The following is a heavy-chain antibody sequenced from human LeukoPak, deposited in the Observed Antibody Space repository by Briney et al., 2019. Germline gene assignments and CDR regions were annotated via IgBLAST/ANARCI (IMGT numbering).Heavy chain of an antibody. J-gene: IGHJ4*02. CDR2: IKQDGSEK. CDR3: ATSWDY. CDR1: GMIFSKYW. V-gene: IGHV3-7*01. Sequence: GGSLRLSCEASGMIFSKYWMSWVRLAPGKGLEWVANIKQDGSEKYYLDSVKGRFTISRDNAKNSLYLHMNSLRAEDTAVYYCATSWDYWGQGTLVTVSS.